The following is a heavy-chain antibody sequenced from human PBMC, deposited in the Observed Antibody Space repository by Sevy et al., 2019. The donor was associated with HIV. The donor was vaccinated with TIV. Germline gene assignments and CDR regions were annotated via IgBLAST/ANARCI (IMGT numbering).Heavy chain of an antibody. J-gene: IGHJ4*02. V-gene: IGHV3-21*01. CDR3: ARDSSPQYYYGSGSSD. Sequence: GGSLRLSCAASGFTFSSYSMNWIRQAPGKGLEWVSSISSSSSYIYYADSVKGRFTISRDNAKNSLYLQMNSLRAEDTAVYYCARDSSPQYYYGSGSSDWGQRTLVTVSS. CDR2: ISSSSSYI. D-gene: IGHD3-10*01. CDR1: GFTFSSYS.